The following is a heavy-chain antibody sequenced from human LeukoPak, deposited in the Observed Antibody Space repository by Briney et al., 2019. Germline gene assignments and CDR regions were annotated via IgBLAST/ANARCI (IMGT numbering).Heavy chain of an antibody. D-gene: IGHD3-10*01. CDR3: ARVPQSMVRGVVITDFYFDY. CDR1: GFAFSDYA. J-gene: IGHJ4*02. Sequence: GGSLRLSCAASGFAFSDYAMTWVRQAPGKGLEWVSSISSSSSYIYYADSLKGRFTISRDNAKNSLYLQMNSLRAEDTALYYCARVPQSMVRGVVITDFYFDYWGQGTLVIVSS. V-gene: IGHV3-21*01. CDR2: ISSSSSYI.